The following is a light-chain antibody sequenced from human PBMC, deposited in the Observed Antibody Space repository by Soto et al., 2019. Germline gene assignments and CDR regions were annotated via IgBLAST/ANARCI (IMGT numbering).Light chain of an antibody. Sequence: SYELTQPLSVSVALGQTARITCGGNNIGSKNVHWYQQKPGQAPVLVIYRDSNRPSGIPERFSGSNSGNTATLTISRAQAGDEADYYCQVWDSSTETVYVFGTGTKLTVL. CDR1: NIGSKN. J-gene: IGLJ1*01. CDR2: RDS. CDR3: QVWDSSTETVYV. V-gene: IGLV3-9*01.